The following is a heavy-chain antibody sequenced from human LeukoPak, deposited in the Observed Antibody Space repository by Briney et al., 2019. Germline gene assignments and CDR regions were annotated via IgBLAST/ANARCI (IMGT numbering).Heavy chain of an antibody. D-gene: IGHD2-2*01. J-gene: IGHJ4*02. CDR1: GGSISSYY. Sequence: PSETLSLTCTVSGGSISSYYWSWIRQPPGKGLEWIGYIYYSGSNNYNPSLKSRVTISVDTSKNQFSPKLSSVTAADTPVYYGARDNCSSTSCYGGFDYWGQGTLVTVSS. CDR2: IYYSGSN. CDR3: ARDNCSSTSCYGGFDY. V-gene: IGHV4-59*01.